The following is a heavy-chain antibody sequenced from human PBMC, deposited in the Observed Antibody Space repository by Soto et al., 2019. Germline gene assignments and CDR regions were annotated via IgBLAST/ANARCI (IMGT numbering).Heavy chain of an antibody. Sequence: GSLRLSCAASGFTFSSYGMHWVRQAPGKGLEWVAVIWYDGSNKYYADSVKGRFTISRDNSKNTLYLQMNSLRAEDTAVYYCAREHPGISDGPPHPYYYYYGMDVWGQGTTVTVSS. J-gene: IGHJ6*02. CDR2: IWYDGSNK. CDR1: GFTFSSYG. CDR3: AREHPGISDGPPHPYYYYYGMDV. D-gene: IGHD2-15*01. V-gene: IGHV3-33*01.